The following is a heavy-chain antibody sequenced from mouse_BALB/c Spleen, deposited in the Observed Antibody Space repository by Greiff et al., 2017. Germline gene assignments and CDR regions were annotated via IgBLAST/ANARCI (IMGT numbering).Heavy chain of an antibody. D-gene: IGHD3-1*01. CDR1: GDSITSGY. CDR3: AKGGHSGAWFAY. CDR2: ISYSGST. J-gene: IGHJ3*01. V-gene: IGHV3-8*02. Sequence: EVKLMESGPSLVKPSQTLSLTCSVTGDSITSGYWNWIRKFPGNKLEYMGYISYSGSTYYNPSLKSRISITRDTSKNQYYLQLNSVTTEDTATYYCAKGGHSGAWFAYWGQGTLVTVSA.